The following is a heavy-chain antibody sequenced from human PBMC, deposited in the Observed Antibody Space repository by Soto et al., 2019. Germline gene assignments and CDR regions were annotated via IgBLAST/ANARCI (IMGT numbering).Heavy chain of an antibody. CDR3: ARSLPYYYGSGSSPYYYYYGMDV. Sequence: SVKVSCKASGGTFSSYAISWVRQAPGQGLEWMGGIIPIFGTANYAQKFQGRVTITADESTSTAYMELSSLRSEDTAVYYCARSLPYYYGSGSSPYYYYYGMDVWGQVTTLTVSS. CDR1: GGTFSSYA. V-gene: IGHV1-69*13. J-gene: IGHJ6*02. D-gene: IGHD3-10*01. CDR2: IIPIFGTA.